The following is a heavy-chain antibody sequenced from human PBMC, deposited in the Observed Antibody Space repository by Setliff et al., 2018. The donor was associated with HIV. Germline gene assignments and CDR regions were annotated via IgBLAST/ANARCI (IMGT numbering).Heavy chain of an antibody. Sequence: SVKVSCKASGGTVSNHAISWVRQDPGQGLEWMGGIIPILGTPNYALKFKGRVTIIADKSTGTVNMELSNLRSDDTAVYFCARDRTPLITPGDTKGFDIWGQGTMVTVSS. D-gene: IGHD3-10*01. CDR1: GGTVSNHA. CDR2: IIPILGTP. V-gene: IGHV1-69*10. CDR3: ARDRTPLITPGDTKGFDI. J-gene: IGHJ3*02.